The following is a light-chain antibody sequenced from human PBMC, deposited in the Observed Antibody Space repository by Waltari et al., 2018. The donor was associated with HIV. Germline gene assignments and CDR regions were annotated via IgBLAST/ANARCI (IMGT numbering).Light chain of an antibody. V-gene: IGLV3-9*01. Sequence: SYLLTQAPSVSVAPGQTATITCGGDYLRSKNVRWFQQKPGHAPLLVILKTFTRPSGVPERFADSNSANTATLTISGAQRADEGDYYCQVWDSSTVIFGSGT. CDR1: YLRSKN. J-gene: IGLJ1*01. CDR3: QVWDSSTVI. CDR2: KTF.